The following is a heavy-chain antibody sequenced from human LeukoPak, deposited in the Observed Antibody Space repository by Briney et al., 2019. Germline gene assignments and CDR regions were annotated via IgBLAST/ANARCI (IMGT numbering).Heavy chain of an antibody. V-gene: IGHV3-23*01. D-gene: IGHD1-26*01. Sequence: GGSLRLSCAASGFIFSTYAMSWVRQAPGKGLEWVSSISGSGANTYYAASVKGRFTISRDKSKNTLYLQMNSLRAEDTAVYYCAKDLPVGATRVYFDYWGQGTLVTVSS. CDR1: GFIFSTYA. CDR3: AKDLPVGATRVYFDY. J-gene: IGHJ4*02. CDR2: ISGSGANT.